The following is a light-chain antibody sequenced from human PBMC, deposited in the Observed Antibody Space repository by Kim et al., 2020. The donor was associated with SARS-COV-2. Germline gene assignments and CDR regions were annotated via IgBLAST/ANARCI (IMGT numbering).Light chain of an antibody. CDR1: SSNIGNTY. CDR2: DNN. CDR3: GTWDSSLSAGV. Sequence: GQKVTISCSGRSSNIGNTYVSWYQQLPGTAPKLLIYDNNKRPSGIPDRFSGSKSGTSATLGITGLQTGDEADYYCGTWDSSLSAGVFGGGTQLTVL. J-gene: IGLJ2*01. V-gene: IGLV1-51*01.